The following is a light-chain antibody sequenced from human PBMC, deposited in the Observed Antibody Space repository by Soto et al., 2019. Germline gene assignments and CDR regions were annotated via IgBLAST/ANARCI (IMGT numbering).Light chain of an antibody. J-gene: IGLJ7*01. Sequence: QSALTQPASVSGSPGQSITISCTGTSSDVGDYNYVSWYQQHPGKAPKLMLYDVSNRPSGISNRFSGSKSGNTASLTISGLQAEDEADYYFSSYTSSSTLFGAGTQLTVL. V-gene: IGLV2-14*01. CDR1: SSDVGDYNY. CDR2: DVS. CDR3: SSYTSSSTL.